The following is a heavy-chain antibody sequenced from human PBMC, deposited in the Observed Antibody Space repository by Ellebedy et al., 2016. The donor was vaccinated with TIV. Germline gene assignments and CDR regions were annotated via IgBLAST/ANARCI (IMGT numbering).Heavy chain of an antibody. J-gene: IGHJ6*02. Sequence: AASVKVSCKASGYTFTSYGISWVRQAPGQGLAWMGWISAYNGNTNYAQKLQGRVTMTTDTSTNTAYMELRSLRSDDTAVYYCARGFRYGSGSYFYDYGMDVWGQGTTVTVSS. CDR3: ARGFRYGSGSYFYDYGMDV. CDR2: ISAYNGNT. CDR1: GYTFTSYG. V-gene: IGHV1-18*01. D-gene: IGHD3-10*01.